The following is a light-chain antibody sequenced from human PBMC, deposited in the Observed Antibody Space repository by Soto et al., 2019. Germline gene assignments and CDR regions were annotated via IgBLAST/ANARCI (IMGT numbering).Light chain of an antibody. V-gene: IGKV3-20*01. CDR3: PHYGTSPLT. CDR2: GAS. CDR1: QSVRSNS. J-gene: IGKJ4*01. Sequence: PGESATLSYTASQSVRSNSLAWYQQKPGQAPRLLMFGASGRATGTPPRFSGRGSGTDFTLTISRLEPEDFAVYYCPHYGTSPLTFGGGTKVDI.